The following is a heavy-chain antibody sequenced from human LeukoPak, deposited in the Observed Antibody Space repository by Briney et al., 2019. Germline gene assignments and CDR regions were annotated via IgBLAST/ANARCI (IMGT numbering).Heavy chain of an antibody. CDR3: ARVSSGGYFGYYYYYMDV. CDR1: GFTFSNYW. J-gene: IGHJ6*03. D-gene: IGHD1-26*01. Sequence: GGSLRLSCAASGFTFSNYWMHWVRQAPGKGLVWVSRINSGGSSTSYADSVKGRFTISRDNAKNTLYLQMNRLKAEDTAVYYYARVSSGGYFGYYYYYMDV. CDR2: INSGGSST. V-gene: IGHV3-74*01.